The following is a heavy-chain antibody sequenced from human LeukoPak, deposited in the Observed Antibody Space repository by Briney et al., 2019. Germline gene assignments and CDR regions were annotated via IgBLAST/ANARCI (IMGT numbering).Heavy chain of an antibody. Sequence: ASVKVSCKASGYTFTSYGISWVRQAPGQGLEWMGWISAYNGNTNYAQKLQGRVTMTTDTSTSTAYMELRSLRSDDTAVYYCARQDYYDSSGRWDYWGQGTLVTVSS. D-gene: IGHD3-22*01. CDR2: ISAYNGNT. CDR1: GYTFTSYG. J-gene: IGHJ4*02. V-gene: IGHV1-18*01. CDR3: ARQDYYDSSGRWDY.